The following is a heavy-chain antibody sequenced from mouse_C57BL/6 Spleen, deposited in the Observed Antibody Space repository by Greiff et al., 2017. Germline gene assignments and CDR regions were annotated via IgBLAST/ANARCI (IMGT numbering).Heavy chain of an antibody. CDR2: INPSTGGT. CDR3: ARGGNYVYFDY. CDR1: GYSFTGYY. Sequence: VQLQQSGPELVKPGASVKISCKASGYSFTGYYMNWVKQSPEKSLEWIGEINPSTGGTTYNQKFKAKATLTVDKSSSTAYMQLKSLTSEDSAVYYCARGGNYVYFDYWGQGTTLTVSS. D-gene: IGHD2-1*01. J-gene: IGHJ2*01. V-gene: IGHV1-42*01.